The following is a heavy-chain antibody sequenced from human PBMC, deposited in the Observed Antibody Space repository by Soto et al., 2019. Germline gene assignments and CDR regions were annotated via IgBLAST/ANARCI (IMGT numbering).Heavy chain of an antibody. J-gene: IGHJ2*01. D-gene: IGHD4-4*01. CDR1: GFTFSSYA. Sequence: QVQLVESGGGVVQPGRSLRLSCAASGFTFSSYAMHWVRQAPGKGLEWVAVISYDGSNKYYADSVKGRFTISRDNSKNTLYLQMNSLRAADTAVYSCARPLWRTDYNWGYFDLWGRGALVTVSS. V-gene: IGHV3-30-3*01. CDR3: ARPLWRTDYNWGYFDL. CDR2: ISYDGSNK.